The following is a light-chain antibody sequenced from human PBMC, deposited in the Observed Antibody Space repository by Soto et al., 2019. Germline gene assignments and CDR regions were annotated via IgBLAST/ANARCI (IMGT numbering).Light chain of an antibody. Sequence: ETVMTQSPATLSVSPGERATLSCRASQSVNSDLAWYQKKPGQAPRLLIYGASTGATGIPARFSGGGSGTEFTLTISSLQSEDFAVYYCQQNNNWPRTFGQGTKVEIK. J-gene: IGKJ1*01. V-gene: IGKV3-15*01. CDR2: GAS. CDR3: QQNNNWPRT. CDR1: QSVNSD.